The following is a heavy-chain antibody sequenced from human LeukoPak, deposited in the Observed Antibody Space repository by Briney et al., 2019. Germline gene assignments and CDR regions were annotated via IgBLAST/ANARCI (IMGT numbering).Heavy chain of an antibody. V-gene: IGHV4-31*03. J-gene: IGHJ4*02. D-gene: IGHD3-22*01. CDR3: ARDRYFYDNRGYSPLIDY. Sequence: SETLSLTCTASSGSLNGGGYYWSWIRQRPGEGLEWIGYIYYNRSPHYNPSLESRVTISLDTSKNQIFLKLSSVTTADTAVYYCARDRYFYDNRGYSPLIDYWGQGTLVTVSS. CDR2: IYYNRSP. CDR1: SGSLNGGGYY.